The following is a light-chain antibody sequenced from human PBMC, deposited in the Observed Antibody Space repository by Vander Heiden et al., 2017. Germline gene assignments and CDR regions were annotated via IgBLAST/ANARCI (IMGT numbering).Light chain of an antibody. CDR2: DTS. CDR3: QQYNYWPPS. CDR1: QSISRD. Sequence: VMTQSPDTLSVSPGETATLSCRASQSISRDLAWYQQKPGQPPKLLIYDTSYRAAGLPARFSGSGSGTEFTLTISSLQSEDFAVYSCQQYNYWPPSFGGGTKVEIK. V-gene: IGKV3-15*01. J-gene: IGKJ4*01.